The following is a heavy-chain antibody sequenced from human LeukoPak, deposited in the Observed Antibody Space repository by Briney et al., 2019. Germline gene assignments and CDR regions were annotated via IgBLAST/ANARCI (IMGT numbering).Heavy chain of an antibody. Sequence: SETLSLTCGVYGGSFSGYLWNWIRQPPGKGLEWLGEINHSGSANYHPSLKSRVTISVDTSKSQVSLSLSSVTAADTAVYYCARRGTGIFNSWFDPWGQGTLVTVSS. V-gene: IGHV4-34*01. CDR1: GGSFSGYL. D-gene: IGHD3-10*01. CDR3: ARRGTGIFNSWFDP. J-gene: IGHJ5*02. CDR2: INHSGSA.